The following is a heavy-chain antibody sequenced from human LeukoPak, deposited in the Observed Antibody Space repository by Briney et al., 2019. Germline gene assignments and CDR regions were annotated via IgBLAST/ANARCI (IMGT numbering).Heavy chain of an antibody. D-gene: IGHD6-19*01. CDR1: GFTFSSYS. Sequence: GGSLRLSCTASGFTFSSYSMNWVRQPPGEGLEWVSSISSSSSYIYYADSVKGRFTISRDNAKNSLYLQMNSLRAEDTAVYYCARDRVAGIFDYWGQGTLVTVSS. CDR3: ARDRVAGIFDY. V-gene: IGHV3-21*01. CDR2: ISSSSSYI. J-gene: IGHJ4*02.